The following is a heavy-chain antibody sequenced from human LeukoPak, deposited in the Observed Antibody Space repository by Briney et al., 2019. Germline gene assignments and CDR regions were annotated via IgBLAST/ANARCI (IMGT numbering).Heavy chain of an antibody. CDR1: GYTFTAYG. Sequence: GASVKVSCKASGYTFTAYGFSWVRQAPGQGLEWMGWINPNSGGTNYAQKFQGRVTMTRDTSISTAYMELSRLRSDDTAVYYCARLETMVQFDPWGQGTLVTVSS. D-gene: IGHD3-10*01. V-gene: IGHV1-2*02. J-gene: IGHJ5*02. CDR3: ARLETMVQFDP. CDR2: INPNSGGT.